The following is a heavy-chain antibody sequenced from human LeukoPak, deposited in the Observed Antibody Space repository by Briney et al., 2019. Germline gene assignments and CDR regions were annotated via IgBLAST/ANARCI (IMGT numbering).Heavy chain of an antibody. Sequence: PSETLSLTCTVSSGSISSSYYYWGWIRQPPGKGLEWFGDIYYSGSTYYNPSLKSRVTISVDTSNNQFSLNLTSVTAADTAVYYCARRGTDYFYYFDYWGQGTLVTVSS. D-gene: IGHD3-16*01. CDR1: SGSISSSYYY. CDR2: IYYSGST. CDR3: ARRGTDYFYYFDY. J-gene: IGHJ4*02. V-gene: IGHV4-39*01.